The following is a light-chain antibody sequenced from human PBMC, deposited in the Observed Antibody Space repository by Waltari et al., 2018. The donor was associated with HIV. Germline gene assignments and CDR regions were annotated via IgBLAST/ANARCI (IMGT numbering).Light chain of an antibody. CDR2: RSD. CDR1: NSNIGTRP. V-gene: IGLV1-44*01. Sequence: SVLTQPPSASGPPGQRLTISCSGSNSNIGTRPVNWYQQLAGSAPKLLIYRSDLRPSGVPDRFSGSKSATSASLAISGLQSEDEATYYCASWDDSLNGVIFGGGTELTVL. CDR3: ASWDDSLNGVI. J-gene: IGLJ2*01.